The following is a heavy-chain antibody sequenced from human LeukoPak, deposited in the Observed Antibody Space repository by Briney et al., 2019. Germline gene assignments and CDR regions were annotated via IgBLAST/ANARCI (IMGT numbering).Heavy chain of an antibody. J-gene: IGHJ3*02. CDR3: ARGFRDFWSGYYASDAFDI. Sequence: ASVKVSCKASGYTFTGYYMHWVRQAPGQGLEWMGWINPNSGGTNYAQKFQGRVTMTRDTSISTAYMELSRLRSDDTAVYYCARGFRDFWSGYYASDAFDIWGQGTMVTVSS. CDR1: GYTFTGYY. V-gene: IGHV1-2*02. CDR2: INPNSGGT. D-gene: IGHD3-3*01.